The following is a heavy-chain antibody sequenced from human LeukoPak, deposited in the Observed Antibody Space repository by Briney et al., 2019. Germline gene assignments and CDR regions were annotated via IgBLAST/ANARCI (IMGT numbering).Heavy chain of an antibody. CDR1: EGTFSSYA. D-gene: IGHD2-2*01. V-gene: IGHV1-69*04. CDR2: IIPILGIA. J-gene: IGHJ6*02. CDR3: ASKCSSTSCSTNYYYGMDV. Sequence: SVKVSCKASEGTFSSYAISWVRQAPGQGLEWMGRIIPILGIANYAQKFQGRVTITADKSTSTAYMELSSLRSEDTAVYYCASKCSSTSCSTNYYYGMDVWGQGTTVTVSS.